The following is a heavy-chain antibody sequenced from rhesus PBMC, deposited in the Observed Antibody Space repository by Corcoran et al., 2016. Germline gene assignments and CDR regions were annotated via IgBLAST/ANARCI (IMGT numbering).Heavy chain of an antibody. D-gene: IGHD6-25*01. Sequence: EVQLVQSGGGLVQPGGSLRLSCTASGFSFGSYGLHWARQAPGKGLELVTAITTGRTNTRYTCTVKGRFTISRENAKSTLYLQRDSLRAEDTAVYYCVRDGGAAAGKNFDYWGQGVLVTVSS. CDR3: VRDGGAAAGKNFDY. CDR1: GFSFGSYG. CDR2: ITTGRTNT. J-gene: IGHJ4*01. V-gene: IGHV3-22*01.